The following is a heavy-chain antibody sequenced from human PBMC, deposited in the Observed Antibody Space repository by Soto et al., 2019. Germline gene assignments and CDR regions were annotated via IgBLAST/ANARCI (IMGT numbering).Heavy chain of an antibody. CDR1: GYTFTSYD. V-gene: IGHV1-8*01. Sequence: ASVKVSCKASGYTFTSYDINWVRQATGQGLEWMGWMNPNSGNTGSAQKFQGRVTMTRNTSISTAYMELNSVTPEDTAVYYCAREGSGYQNYYSYVMDVWGQGTTVTVSS. D-gene: IGHD3-22*01. CDR3: AREGSGYQNYYSYVMDV. CDR2: MNPNSGNT. J-gene: IGHJ6*02.